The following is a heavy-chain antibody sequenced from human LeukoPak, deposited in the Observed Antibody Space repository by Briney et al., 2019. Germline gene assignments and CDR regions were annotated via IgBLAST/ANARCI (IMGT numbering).Heavy chain of an antibody. J-gene: IGHJ4*02. V-gene: IGHV1-46*01. CDR1: GHTFTSYY. CDR2: INPSGGSR. Sequence: ASVKVSCKASGHTFTSYYMHWMRQAPGQGLEWMGIINPSGGSRSYAQKFQGRVTMTRDTSTSTVYMELSSLRSEDTAVYYCARPPDSGRYAYYFDYWGQGTLVTVSS. CDR3: ARPPDSGRYAYYFDY. D-gene: IGHD1-26*01.